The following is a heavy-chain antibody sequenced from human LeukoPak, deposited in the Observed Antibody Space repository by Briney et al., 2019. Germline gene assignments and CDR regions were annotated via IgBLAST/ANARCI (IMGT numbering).Heavy chain of an antibody. J-gene: IGHJ4*02. CDR2: IYYSGST. CDR1: GGSISSSRYY. CDR3: YYGSGSYYVDY. Sequence: SETLSLTCTVSGGSISSSRYYWGWIRQPPGKGLEWIGNIYYSGSTYCNPSLKSRVTISVDTSNNQFSLKLSSVTAADTAVYYCYYGSGSYYVDYWGQGTLVTVSS. D-gene: IGHD3-10*01. V-gene: IGHV4-39*01.